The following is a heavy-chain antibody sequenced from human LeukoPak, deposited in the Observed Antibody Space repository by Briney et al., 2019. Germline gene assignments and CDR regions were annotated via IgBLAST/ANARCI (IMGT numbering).Heavy chain of an antibody. CDR1: GGSISSSIYY. CDR3: ARKYYGSGSYYNWFDP. Sequence: SETLSLTCTVSGGSISSSIYYWGWIPQPPGKGLEWIGSIYHSGSTYYNPSLKSRVTISVDTSKNQFSLKLSSVTAADTAVYYCARKYYGSGSYYNWFDPWGQGTLVTVSS. D-gene: IGHD3-10*01. J-gene: IGHJ5*02. CDR2: IYHSGST. V-gene: IGHV4-39*01.